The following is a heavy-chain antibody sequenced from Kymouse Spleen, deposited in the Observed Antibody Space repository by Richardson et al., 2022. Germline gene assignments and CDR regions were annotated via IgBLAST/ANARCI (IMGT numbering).Heavy chain of an antibody. J-gene: IGHJ6*02. D-gene: IGHD3-9*01. CDR3: AKDLYYDILTGYYNLYYYYGMDV. V-gene: IGHV3-9*01. CDR1: GFTFDDYA. CDR2: ISWNSGSI. Sequence: EVQLVESGGGLVQPGRSLRLSCAASGFTFDDYAMHWVRQAPGKGLEWVSGISWNSGSIGYADSVKGRFTISRDNAKNSLYLQMNSLRAEDTALYYCAKDLYYDILTGYYNLYYYYGMDVWGQGTTVTVSS.